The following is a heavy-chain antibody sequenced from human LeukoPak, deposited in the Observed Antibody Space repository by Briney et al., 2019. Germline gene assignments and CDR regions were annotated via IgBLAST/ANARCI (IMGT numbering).Heavy chain of an antibody. V-gene: IGHV3-7*01. CDR1: GFTFSSYA. CDR3: ATYINWVAGDV. D-gene: IGHD1-1*01. CDR2: INHEGGGI. J-gene: IGHJ6*02. Sequence: PGGSLRLSCAASGFTFSSYAMSWVRQVPGQGLEWVAHINHEGGGIQYVDSVKGRFTISRDNAKGSVYLQMNSLRAEDAAIYHCATYINWVAGDVWGQGTTVIVSS.